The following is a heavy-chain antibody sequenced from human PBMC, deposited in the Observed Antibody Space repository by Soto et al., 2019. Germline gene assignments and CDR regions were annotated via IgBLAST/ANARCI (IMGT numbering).Heavy chain of an antibody. CDR1: GGTFSTYA. J-gene: IGHJ6*02. CDR2: VIPIFGTP. V-gene: IGHV1-69*19. D-gene: IGHD2-15*01. CDR3: ARSQGGSSSLVIYYYYYSGMDV. Sequence: QVQLVQSGAEVKKPGSSVKVSCKAPGGTFSTYAISWVRQAPGQGLEWMGGVIPIFGTPKYAQKFQGRVTITADESTSTGYMGLRSLRSEDTAVYYCARSQGGSSSLVIYYYYYSGMDVWGQGTTVTVSS.